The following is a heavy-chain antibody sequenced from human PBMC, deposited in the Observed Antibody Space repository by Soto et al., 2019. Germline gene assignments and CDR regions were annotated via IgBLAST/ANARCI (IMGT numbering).Heavy chain of an antibody. Sequence: SETLSLTCTVSGGSIRSGGYYWSWVRQNPRRGLEWIGNIYYSGNTYYNPSLKSRLTISVDTSKNQFSLNLSSVTAADTAVYYCARDRLMATAGTARHYYGLDVWGQGTTVTVSS. CDR3: ARDRLMATAGTARHYYGLDV. V-gene: IGHV4-31*03. D-gene: IGHD5-18*01. CDR1: GGSIRSGGYY. J-gene: IGHJ6*02. CDR2: IYYSGNT.